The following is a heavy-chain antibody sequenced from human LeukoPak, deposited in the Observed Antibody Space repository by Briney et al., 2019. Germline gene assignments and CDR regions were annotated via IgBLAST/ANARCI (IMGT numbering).Heavy chain of an antibody. CDR3: AKDWNYDSSGYAFDI. CDR1: RFTFSSSA. D-gene: IGHD3-22*01. CDR2: ISGSGGST. Sequence: GGSLRLSCAASRFTFSSSAMSWVRQAPGQGLEWVSAISGSGGSTYYADSVKGRFTISRDNSKNTLYLQMNSLRAEDTAVYYCAKDWNYDSSGYAFDIWGQGTMVTVSS. J-gene: IGHJ3*02. V-gene: IGHV3-23*01.